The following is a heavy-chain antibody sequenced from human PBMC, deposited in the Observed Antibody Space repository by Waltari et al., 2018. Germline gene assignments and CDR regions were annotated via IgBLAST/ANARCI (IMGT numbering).Heavy chain of an antibody. D-gene: IGHD3-22*01. CDR2: LRNTGAT. CDR3: ARLPTKYYDSLGWGFFDQ. J-gene: IGHJ4*02. V-gene: IGHV4-59*08. CDR1: GDFPSTDH. Sequence: HVQLQESGPGLVKPSEPLSLTCSVPGDFPSTDHWTWIRQAPGKGLEWIAYLRNTGATKCTPSLEIRVTVSAVTSKKQFSLRLTSVTAADTAVYYCARLPTKYYDSLGWGFFDQWGQGILVTVSS.